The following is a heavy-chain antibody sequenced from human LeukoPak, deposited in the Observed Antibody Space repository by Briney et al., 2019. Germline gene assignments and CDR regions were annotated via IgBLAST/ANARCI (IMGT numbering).Heavy chain of an antibody. V-gene: IGHV3-66*01. J-gene: IGHJ6*02. D-gene: IGHD6-6*01. CDR3: ARALSRYYYGMDV. CDR2: IYSGGST. Sequence: GGSLRLSCAASGFTFSSYAMSWVRQAPGKGLEWVSVIYSGGSTYYADSVKGRFTISRDNSKNTLYLQMNSLRAEDTAVYYCARALSRYYYGMDVWGQGTTVTVSS. CDR1: GFTFSSYA.